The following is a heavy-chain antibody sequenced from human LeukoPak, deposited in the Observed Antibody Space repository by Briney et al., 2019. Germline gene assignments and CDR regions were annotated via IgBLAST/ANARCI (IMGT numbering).Heavy chain of an antibody. CDR3: ARDTGYINYDYYYSMDV. J-gene: IGHJ6*03. Sequence: GGSVKVSCKASGYTFTSYGISWVRQAPGQGLEWMGWITPYNGNTNYAQKFRGRVTLTTDTSTSTAYMELRSLRSDDTAVYYCARDTGYINYDYYYSMDVWSKGTTVTVSS. CDR2: ITPYNGNT. V-gene: IGHV1-18*01. D-gene: IGHD6-13*01. CDR1: GYTFTSYG.